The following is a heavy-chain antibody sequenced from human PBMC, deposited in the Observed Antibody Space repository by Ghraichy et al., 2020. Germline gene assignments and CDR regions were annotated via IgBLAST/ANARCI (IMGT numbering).Heavy chain of an antibody. CDR2: IYSGGST. CDR1: GFTVSSNY. J-gene: IGHJ4*02. CDR3: ARESTVSRWQTFDY. V-gene: IGHV3-53*01. Sequence: GGSLRLSCAASGFTVSSNYMSWVRQAPGKGLEWVSVIYSGGSTYYADSVKGRFTISRDNSKNTLYLQMNSLRAEDTAVYYCARESTVSRWQTFDYWGQGTLVTVSS. D-gene: IGHD5-24*01.